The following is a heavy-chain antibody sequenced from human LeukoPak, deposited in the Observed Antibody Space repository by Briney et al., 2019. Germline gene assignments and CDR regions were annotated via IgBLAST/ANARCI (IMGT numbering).Heavy chain of an antibody. D-gene: IGHD5-12*01. V-gene: IGHV3-33*06. CDR3: AKALLGSGSYFDY. CDR1: GFTFSSYG. CDR2: IWYDGSNK. J-gene: IGHJ4*02. Sequence: GGSLRLSCAASGFTFSSYGMHRVRQAPGKGLEWVAVIWYDGSNKYYADSVKGRFTISRDNSKNTLYLQMNSLRAEDTAVYYCAKALLGSGSYFDYWGQGTLVTVSS.